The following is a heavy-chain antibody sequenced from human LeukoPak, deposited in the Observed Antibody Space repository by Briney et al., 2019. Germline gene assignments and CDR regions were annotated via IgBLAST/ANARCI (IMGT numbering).Heavy chain of an antibody. CDR3: ANRIAGRLFDY. V-gene: IGHV4-34*01. J-gene: IGHJ4*02. CDR2: INHSGST. Sequence: SETLSLTCAVYGGSFSGYYWSWIRQPPGKGLEWIGEINHSGSTNYNPSLKSRVTISVDTSKNQFSLKLSSVTAADTAVYYCANRIAGRLFDYWGKGTLVTVSS. CDR1: GGSFSGYY. D-gene: IGHD1-20*01.